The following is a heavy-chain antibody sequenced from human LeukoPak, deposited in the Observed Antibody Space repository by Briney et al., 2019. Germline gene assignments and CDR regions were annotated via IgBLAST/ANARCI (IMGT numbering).Heavy chain of an antibody. J-gene: IGHJ6*02. Sequence: ASVKVSCKASGYTFTGYYMHWVRQAPGQGLEWMGRINPNSGGTTYAQKFQGRVTMTRDTSISTAYMELSRLRSDDTAVYYCTREYWSYGMDVWGQGTTVTVSS. V-gene: IGHV1-2*06. CDR1: GYTFTGYY. D-gene: IGHD1-1*01. CDR2: INPNSGGT. CDR3: TREYWSYGMDV.